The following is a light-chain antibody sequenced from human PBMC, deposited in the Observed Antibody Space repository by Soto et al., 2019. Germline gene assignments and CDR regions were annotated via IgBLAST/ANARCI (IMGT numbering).Light chain of an antibody. V-gene: IGLV1-44*01. CDR3: AAWDDSLNAWA. CDR1: SPNIGRNT. CDR2: RSD. J-gene: IGLJ3*02. Sequence: QSVLTQPPSASGTPGQRIIISCSGSSPNIGRNTVKWYRQLPGTAPKLLIGRSDQRPSGVPDRFSGSQSGTSASLAISGLQSEDEADYICAAWDDSLNAWAFGGGTEVTVL.